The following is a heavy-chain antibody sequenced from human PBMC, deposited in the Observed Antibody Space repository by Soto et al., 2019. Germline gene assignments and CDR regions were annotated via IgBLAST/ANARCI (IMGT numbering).Heavy chain of an antibody. CDR3: ARDGRRGAFDI. CDR1: GGSISSGYY. J-gene: IGHJ3*02. CDR2: TYYSGGT. V-gene: IGHV4-31*03. Sequence: QVQLQESGPGLVKPSQTLSLTCTVSGGSISSGYYWTWIRQHPGEGLEWIGYTYYSGGTHYNPSLKRXVTISIDMSKNQFSLRLSSVTAADTAVYYCARDGRRGAFDIWGQGTMVTVSS.